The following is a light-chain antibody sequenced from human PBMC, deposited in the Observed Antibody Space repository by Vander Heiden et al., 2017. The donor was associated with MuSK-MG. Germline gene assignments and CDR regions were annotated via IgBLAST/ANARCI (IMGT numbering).Light chain of an antibody. CDR2: AAS. CDR1: QDISNY. CDR3: QQDNDYPFT. J-gene: IGKJ3*01. Sequence: DIQMTQSPSSLSASVGDRVTITCRASQDISNYLAWFQQKPGKAPKSLIYAASNLQSGVPSKFSGSGSGTDFTLTISSLQPEDFATYYCQQDNDYPFTFGHGTRVDIK. V-gene: IGKV1-16*02.